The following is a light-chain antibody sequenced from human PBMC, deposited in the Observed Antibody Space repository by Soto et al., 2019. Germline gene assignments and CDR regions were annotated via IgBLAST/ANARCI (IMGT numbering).Light chain of an antibody. J-gene: IGLJ2*01. V-gene: IGLV1-40*01. Sequence: QSVLTQSPSVSGAPGQRVTISCSGSSSNIGEGYDVHWYQQLPGRAPKLLIFGNSNRPSGVPDRFSGSKSGSSASLAVTGLQAEDEADYYCLSYDSSLSGMVFGGGTKLTVL. CDR3: LSYDSSLSGMV. CDR1: SSNIGEGYD. CDR2: GNS.